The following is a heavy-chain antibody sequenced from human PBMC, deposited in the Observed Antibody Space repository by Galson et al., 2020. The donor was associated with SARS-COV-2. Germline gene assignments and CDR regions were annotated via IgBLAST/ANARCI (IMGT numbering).Heavy chain of an antibody. D-gene: IGHD3-10*01. Sequence: GGSLRLSCAASGFTFGNYAIYWVRQAPGKGLEWVAVVSYEGSNSYYGDSMEGRFTVSRDNSKNTVYLQMNSLRPEDTAGYYCARDRAALLWFGEIADWGQGTLVTVSS. CDR3: ARDRAALLWFGEIAD. V-gene: IGHV3-30-3*01. CDR1: GFTFGNYA. CDR2: VSYEGSNS. J-gene: IGHJ4*02.